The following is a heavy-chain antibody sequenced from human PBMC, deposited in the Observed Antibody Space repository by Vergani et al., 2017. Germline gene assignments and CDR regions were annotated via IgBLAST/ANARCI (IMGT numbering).Heavy chain of an antibody. V-gene: IGHV4-39*07. CDR3: ARDHYGGNSAHFDY. D-gene: IGHD4-23*01. CDR2: IYYSGST. CDR1: GGSISSSSYY. J-gene: IGHJ4*02. Sequence: QVQLQESGPGLVKPSETLSLTCTVSGGSISSSSYYWAWIRQPPGKGLEWIGSIYYSGSTYYNPSLKSRVTISVDTSKNQFSLKLSSVTAADTAVYYCARDHYGGNSAHFDYWGQGTLVTVSS.